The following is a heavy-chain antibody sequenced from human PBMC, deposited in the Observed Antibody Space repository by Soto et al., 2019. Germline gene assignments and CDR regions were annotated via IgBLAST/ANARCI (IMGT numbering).Heavy chain of an antibody. CDR3: AREGPSDAFDI. Sequence: VASVKVSCKASGYTFTSYYMHWVRQAPGQGLEWTGIINPSGGSTSYAQKFQGRVTMTRDTSTSTVYMGLSSLRSEDTAVYYCAREGPSDAFDIWGQGTMVTVSS. J-gene: IGHJ3*02. CDR1: GYTFTSYY. V-gene: IGHV1-46*01. CDR2: INPSGGST.